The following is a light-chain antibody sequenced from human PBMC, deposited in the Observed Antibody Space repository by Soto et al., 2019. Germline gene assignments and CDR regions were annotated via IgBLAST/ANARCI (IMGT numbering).Light chain of an antibody. Sequence: QSVLTQPPSVSGAPGQRVTISCTGSSSNIGAGHDVHWYQQLPGTAPKLLIYGNGNRPSGVPDRFSGSKSGTSASLAITGLQADDVADYYCQSYDSSLSGSEVFGTGTKVTVL. V-gene: IGLV1-40*01. J-gene: IGLJ1*01. CDR3: QSYDSSLSGSEV. CDR1: SSNIGAGHD. CDR2: GNG.